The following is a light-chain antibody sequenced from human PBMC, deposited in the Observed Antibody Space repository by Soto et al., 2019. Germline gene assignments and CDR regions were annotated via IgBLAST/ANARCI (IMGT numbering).Light chain of an antibody. CDR2: EVS. V-gene: IGLV2-14*01. CDR3: ASYTSSSSYV. CDR1: SSDVGGYNY. J-gene: IGLJ1*01. Sequence: QSVLTQPASVSGSPGQSITISCTGTSSDVGGYNYVSWYQQHPGKAPKLMIYEVSNRPSGISNRFSGSKSGNTASLTISGLQGEDEADYYCASYTSSSSYVLGIGTKVNVL.